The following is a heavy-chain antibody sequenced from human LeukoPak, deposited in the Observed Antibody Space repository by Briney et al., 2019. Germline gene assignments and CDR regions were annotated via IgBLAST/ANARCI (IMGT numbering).Heavy chain of an antibody. J-gene: IGHJ4*02. CDR1: GYTFTGYY. Sequence: ASVKVSCKASGYTFTGYYVHWVRQAPGQGLEWMGWINPNSGGTNYAQKFQGRVTMTRDTSISTAYMELSRLRSDDTAVYYCAREWGQWLKYYFDYWGQGTLVTVSS. D-gene: IGHD6-19*01. CDR2: INPNSGGT. CDR3: AREWGQWLKYYFDY. V-gene: IGHV1-2*02.